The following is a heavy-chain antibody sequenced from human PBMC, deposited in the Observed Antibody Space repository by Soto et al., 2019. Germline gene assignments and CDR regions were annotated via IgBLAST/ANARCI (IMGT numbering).Heavy chain of an antibody. Sequence: SETLSLTCTVSGASITGSSYWSWIRQPAGKGLEWIGRFSLSGTTSYNPSLGSRVTISADTSKSLFSLNLNFVTAADTAVYYCARGDHGPRRFYFDTWGQGTLVTVSS. D-gene: IGHD2-8*01. CDR1: GASITGSSY. V-gene: IGHV4-4*07. CDR3: ARGDHGPRRFYFDT. CDR2: FSLSGTT. J-gene: IGHJ4*02.